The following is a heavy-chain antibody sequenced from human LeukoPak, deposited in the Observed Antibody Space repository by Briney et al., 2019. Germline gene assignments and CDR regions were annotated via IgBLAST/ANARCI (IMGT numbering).Heavy chain of an antibody. J-gene: IGHJ4*02. V-gene: IGHV3-30*03. Sequence: GRSLRLSCAASGFTFSSYAMHWVRQAPGKGLEWVAFISYDGNNKYNADSVKGRFTISRDNSKNTLYLQMNSLRAEDTAVYYCARERPGRWLQLYYFDYWGQGTLVTVSS. CDR1: GFTFSSYA. D-gene: IGHD5-24*01. CDR2: ISYDGNNK. CDR3: ARERPGRWLQLYYFDY.